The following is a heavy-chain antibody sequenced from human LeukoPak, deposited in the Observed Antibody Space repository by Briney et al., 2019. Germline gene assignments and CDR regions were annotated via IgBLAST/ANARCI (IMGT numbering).Heavy chain of an antibody. CDR2: IIPTLDLA. D-gene: IGHD5-12*01. J-gene: IGHJ6*02. Sequence: ASVKVSRKASGGTFSSYSFTWVRQAPGQGLEWMGKIIPTLDLAHYAQRFQGRVTITADKSTSTAYMELRSLRSEDTAIYYCAKAYNSGYYGTFYYGMDVWGPGTTVTVSS. V-gene: IGHV1-69*02. CDR1: GGTFSSYS. CDR3: AKAYNSGYYGTFYYGMDV.